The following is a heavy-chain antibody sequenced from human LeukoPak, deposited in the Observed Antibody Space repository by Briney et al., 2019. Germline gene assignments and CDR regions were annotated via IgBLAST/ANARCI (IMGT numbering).Heavy chain of an antibody. V-gene: IGHV3-21*01. CDR3: ARDLMGHSVYDRWHY. J-gene: IGHJ4*02. CDR2: ISGSSTSF. D-gene: IGHD5/OR15-5a*01. CDR1: GFTFDSHT. Sequence: GGSLRLSCAASGFTFDSHTVIWVRQAPGKGLQWVASISGSSTSFFYADPVKGRFTISRDNSKNSLFLQMDSLRVEYTATYYCARDLMGHSVYDRWHYWGRGTLVTFSS.